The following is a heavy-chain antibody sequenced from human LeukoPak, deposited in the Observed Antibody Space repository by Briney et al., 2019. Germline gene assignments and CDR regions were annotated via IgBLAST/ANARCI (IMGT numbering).Heavy chain of an antibody. J-gene: IGHJ4*02. CDR1: GYTFTSYG. CDR3: ARGGERGRDFWSGYSSLGY. Sequence: GASVKVSCKASGYTFTSYGISWVRQAPGQGLEWMGWISAYNGNTNYAQKPQGRVTMTTDTSTSTAYMELRSLRSDDTAVYYCARGGERGRDFWSGYSSLGYWGQGTLVTVSS. CDR2: ISAYNGNT. D-gene: IGHD3-3*01. V-gene: IGHV1-18*01.